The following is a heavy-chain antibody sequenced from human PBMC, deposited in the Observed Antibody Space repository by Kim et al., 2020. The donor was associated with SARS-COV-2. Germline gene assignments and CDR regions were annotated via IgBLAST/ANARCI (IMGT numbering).Heavy chain of an antibody. CDR3: AKDGRGVAGPYYFDY. D-gene: IGHD3-10*01. J-gene: IGHJ4*02. Sequence: DSVKGRFTISRDNAKNSLYLQMNSLRAEDTALYYCAKDGRGVAGPYYFDYWGQGTLVTVSS. V-gene: IGHV3-9*01.